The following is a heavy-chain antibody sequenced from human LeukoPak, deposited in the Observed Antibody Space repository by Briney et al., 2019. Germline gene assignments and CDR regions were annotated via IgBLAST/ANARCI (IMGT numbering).Heavy chain of an antibody. CDR2: IKEDGSER. CDR3: ARAGSGSSPSDY. D-gene: IGHD3-10*01. J-gene: IGHJ4*02. V-gene: IGHV3-7*03. Sequence: GGSLRLSCEGSAFIFSGHWMNWVRQTPGKGLEWVASIKEDGSERQYVDSAKGRFSISRDNTKGSLFLQLNSLRAEDTAVYYCARAGSGSSPSDYWGQGTLVTVSS. CDR1: AFIFSGHW.